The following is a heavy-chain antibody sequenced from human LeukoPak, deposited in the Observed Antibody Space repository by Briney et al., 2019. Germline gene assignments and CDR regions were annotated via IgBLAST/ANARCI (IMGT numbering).Heavy chain of an antibody. J-gene: IGHJ4*02. D-gene: IGHD3-3*01. Sequence: GGSLRLSCAASGFTFSSYGMHWVRLAPGKGLEWVAFIRYDGSNKYYADSVKGRFTISRDNSKNTLYLQMNSLRAEDTAVYYCTKGVQTYYDFWSGPPPDYWGQGTLVTVSS. CDR2: IRYDGSNK. V-gene: IGHV3-30*02. CDR3: TKGVQTYYDFWSGPPPDY. CDR1: GFTFSSYG.